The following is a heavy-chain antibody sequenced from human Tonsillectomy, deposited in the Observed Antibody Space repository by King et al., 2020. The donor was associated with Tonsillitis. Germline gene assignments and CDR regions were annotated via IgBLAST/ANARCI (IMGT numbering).Heavy chain of an antibody. CDR1: GGTFNNYA. CDR2: IIPVLGTA. CDR3: ARTLAATRGYYFDY. Sequence: LQLVQSGAEVKKPGSSVKVSCKASGGTFNNYAISWVRQAPGQGLEWMGRIIPVLGTAKYAQKFQGRVMITADKATSTVNMEMSSLTSEDTAIYFCARTLAATRGYYFDYWGQGSPVTVSS. D-gene: IGHD6-19*01. V-gene: IGHV1-69*09. J-gene: IGHJ4*02.